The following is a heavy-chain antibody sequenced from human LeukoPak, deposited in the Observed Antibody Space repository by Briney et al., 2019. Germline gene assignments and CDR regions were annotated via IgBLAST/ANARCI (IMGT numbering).Heavy chain of an antibody. Sequence: DPGGPLRLSCAASGFTYSNLWMTWVRQAPGKGLEWVANIKQDGSEKCYLDSVKGRFTISRDNAKNSLYLQMNSLRAEDTAVYYCAREIGGASAYWGQGTLVTVSS. CDR3: AREIGGASAY. V-gene: IGHV3-7*01. J-gene: IGHJ4*02. D-gene: IGHD1-26*01. CDR2: IKQDGSEK. CDR1: GFTYSNLW.